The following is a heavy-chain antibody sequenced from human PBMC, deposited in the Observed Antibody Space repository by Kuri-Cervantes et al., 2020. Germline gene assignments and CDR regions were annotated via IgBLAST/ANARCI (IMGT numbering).Heavy chain of an antibody. CDR2: IWYDGSNK. Sequence: GGSLRLSCAASGFTFSSYGMHWVRQAPGKGLEWVAVIWYDGSNKYYADSVKGRFTISRDNSKNTLYLQMNSLRAKDTAVYYCARGDSCYDFFHYFDYWGQGTLVTVSS. J-gene: IGHJ4*02. D-gene: IGHD5-12*01. CDR1: GFTFSSYG. CDR3: ARGDSCYDFFHYFDY. V-gene: IGHV3-33*01.